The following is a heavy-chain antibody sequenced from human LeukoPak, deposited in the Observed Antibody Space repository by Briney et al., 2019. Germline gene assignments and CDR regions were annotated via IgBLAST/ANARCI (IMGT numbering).Heavy chain of an antibody. J-gene: IGHJ4*02. D-gene: IGHD3-22*01. CDR1: GFTFSSYG. CDR2: ISYDGSNK. V-gene: IGHV3-30*18. Sequence: GGSLRLSCAASGFTFSSYGMHWVRQAPGKGLEWVAVISYDGSNKYYADSVKGRFTISRDNSKNTLYLQMNSLRAEDTAVYYCAKGYDSSGYYLTVDYWGRGTLVTVSS. CDR3: AKGYDSSGYYLTVDY.